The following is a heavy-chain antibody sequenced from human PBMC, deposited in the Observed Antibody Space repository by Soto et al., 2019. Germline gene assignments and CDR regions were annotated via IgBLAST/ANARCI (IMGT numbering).Heavy chain of an antibody. D-gene: IGHD3-16*01. Sequence: GGSLRLSCAASGFTFSSYAMSWVRQSPGKGLEWVGRIKSKVNGGTIDYAAPVKGRFTISRDDSKNTLYLEMNSLKTEDTALCYCSADLPYWGAYAFDYWGQGTLVTVS. CDR1: GFTFSSYA. J-gene: IGHJ4*02. V-gene: IGHV3-15*01. CDR3: SADLPYWGAYAFDY. CDR2: IKSKVNGGTI.